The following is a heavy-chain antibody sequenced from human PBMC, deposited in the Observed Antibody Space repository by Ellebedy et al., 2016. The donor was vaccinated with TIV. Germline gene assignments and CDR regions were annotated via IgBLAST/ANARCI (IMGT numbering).Heavy chain of an antibody. CDR1: GFTFSSFA. D-gene: IGHD1-26*01. CDR3: ARDTLVGVTDSSFDY. Sequence: PGGSLRLSCAASGFTFSSFAMSWVRQAPGIGLEWVSAIGDDAVATHYADSVKGRFTISRDNFGNMLYLQMNSLGAEDTAVYYCARDTLVGVTDSSFDYWGQGTLVTVSS. CDR2: IGDDAVAT. V-gene: IGHV3-23*01. J-gene: IGHJ4*02.